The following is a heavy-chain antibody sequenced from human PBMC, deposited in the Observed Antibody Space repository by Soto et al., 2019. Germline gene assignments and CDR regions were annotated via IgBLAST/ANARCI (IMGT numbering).Heavy chain of an antibody. J-gene: IGHJ4*02. Sequence: SVKVSCKASGGTFSSYTISWVRQAPGQGLEWMGRIIPILGIANYAQKFQGRATITADKSTSTAYMELSSLRSEDTAVYYCARAAGVVVAPRFFDYWGQGTLVTVSS. V-gene: IGHV1-69*02. CDR1: GGTFSSYT. D-gene: IGHD2-15*01. CDR2: IIPILGIA. CDR3: ARAAGVVVAPRFFDY.